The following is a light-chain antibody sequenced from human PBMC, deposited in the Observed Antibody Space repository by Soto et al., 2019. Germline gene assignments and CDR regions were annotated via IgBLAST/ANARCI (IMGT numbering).Light chain of an antibody. CDR3: HHFGSLPET. CDR2: SAS. V-gene: IGKV3-20*01. J-gene: IGKJ1*01. CDR1: QSVASSY. Sequence: EVVLTQSPGTLSLSPGERVTLSCRASQSVASSYLAWYQQKPGRAPRLLFYSASSRATGIPDRFSGSGSGTDFTLTISRLEPEDFEVYYCHHFGSLPETFGQGTNVE.